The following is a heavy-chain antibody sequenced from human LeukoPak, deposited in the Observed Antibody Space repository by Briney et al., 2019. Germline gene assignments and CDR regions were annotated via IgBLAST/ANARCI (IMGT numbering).Heavy chain of an antibody. J-gene: IGHJ4*02. D-gene: IGHD2-2*02. CDR2: ISGSGGST. CDR1: GFTFSSYA. CDR3: AKVEGSCYIYYFDY. Sequence: GGSLRLSCAASGFTFSSYAMSWVRQAPGKGLEWVSAISGSGGSTYYADSVKGRFTISRDNSKNTLYLQMNSLRAEGTAVYYCAKVEGSCYIYYFDYWGQGTLVTVSS. V-gene: IGHV3-23*01.